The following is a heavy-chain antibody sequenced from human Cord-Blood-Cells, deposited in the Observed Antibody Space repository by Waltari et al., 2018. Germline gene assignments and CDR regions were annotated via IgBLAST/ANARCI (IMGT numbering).Heavy chain of an antibody. D-gene: IGHD6-6*01. CDR3: ARGGIAARPFDY. Sequence: VQLVQSGAEVHKPGESLKISCKGSGYSFTSYWFGWVRRMPGKGLEWVGISYPGDSDARYSPSFQGQVTISADKSISTAYRQWSSLKASDTAMYYCARGGIAARPFDYWGQGTLVTVSS. CDR2: SYPGDSDA. CDR1: GYSFTSYW. J-gene: IGHJ4*02. V-gene: IGHV5-51*01.